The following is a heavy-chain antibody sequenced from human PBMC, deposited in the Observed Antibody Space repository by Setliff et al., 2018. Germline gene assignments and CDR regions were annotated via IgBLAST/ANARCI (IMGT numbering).Heavy chain of an antibody. Sequence: GGSLRLSCAASGFTFSSYWMHWVRQAPGKGLVWVSRINSDVSRANYADSVRGRFPISRDNAKNTLYLQMNSLRDEDTAVYYCARDRGSDSCRGCDDMDVWGKGTTVTVSS. J-gene: IGHJ6*03. CDR2: INSDVSRA. V-gene: IGHV3-74*01. CDR1: GFTFSSYW. D-gene: IGHD2-2*01. CDR3: ARDRGSDSCRGCDDMDV.